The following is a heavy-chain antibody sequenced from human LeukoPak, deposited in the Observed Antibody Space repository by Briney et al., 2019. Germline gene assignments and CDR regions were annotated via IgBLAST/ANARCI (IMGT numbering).Heavy chain of an antibody. CDR3: ARENSMAARSDFDY. CDR2: ISSSGSTI. J-gene: IGHJ4*02. D-gene: IGHD6-6*01. Sequence: GGSLRLSCAVSGFTFSDYYMSWIRQAPARGLEWVSYISSSGSTIYYADSVKGRFTISRDNAKNSLYLQMNSLRAEDTAVYYCARENSMAARSDFDYWGQGTLVTVSS. CDR1: GFTFSDYY. V-gene: IGHV3-11*01.